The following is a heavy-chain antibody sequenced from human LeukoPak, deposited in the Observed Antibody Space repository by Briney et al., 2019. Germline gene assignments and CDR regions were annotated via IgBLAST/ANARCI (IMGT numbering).Heavy chain of an antibody. Sequence: GGSLRLSCAASGFTFGSYAMSWVRQAPGKGLEWVSYISSSSSTIYYADTVKGRFTISRDNAKNSLYLQMNSLRAEDTAVYYCGRSGAARGLWFDPWGQGTLVTVSS. CDR1: GFTFGSYA. V-gene: IGHV3-48*01. CDR2: ISSSSSTI. CDR3: GRSGAARGLWFDP. D-gene: IGHD6-6*01. J-gene: IGHJ5*02.